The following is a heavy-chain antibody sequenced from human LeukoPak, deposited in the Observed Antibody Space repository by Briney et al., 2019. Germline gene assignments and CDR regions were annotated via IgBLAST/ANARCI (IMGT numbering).Heavy chain of an antibody. J-gene: IGHJ4*02. Sequence: GESLQISCKGSGYRFTNYWIGWVRQVPGKGLEWMGIIHPGDSGTRYSPSFQGQVTMSVDESITTAYLQWSSLRASDSAIYYCARGGSYRYGSSDYWGQGTLVTVSS. CDR1: GYRFTNYW. V-gene: IGHV5-51*01. CDR2: IHPGDSGT. CDR3: ARGGSYRYGSSDY. D-gene: IGHD5-18*01.